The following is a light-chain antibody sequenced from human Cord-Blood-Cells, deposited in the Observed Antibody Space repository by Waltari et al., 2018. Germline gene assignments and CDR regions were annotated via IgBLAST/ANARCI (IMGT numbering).Light chain of an antibody. CDR2: KAS. Sequence: DIQMTKSTSTLSASVGDRVTITCRASQSISSWLAWYQQKPGKAPKRLIYKASSLESGVPSRVSGSGSGTEFTLTISSLQPDDFATYYCQQYNSYSTWTFGQGTKVEIK. V-gene: IGKV1-5*03. J-gene: IGKJ1*01. CDR3: QQYNSYSTWT. CDR1: QSISSW.